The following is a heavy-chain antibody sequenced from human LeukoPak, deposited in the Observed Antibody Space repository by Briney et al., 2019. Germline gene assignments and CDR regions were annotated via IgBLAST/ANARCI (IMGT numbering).Heavy chain of an antibody. CDR1: GGSISSFH. Sequence: SETLSLTCTVSGGSISSFHWSWIRQPPGKGLEWIGYIYYNGSTIYNPSLKSRVTISIDTSQNQFSLKLSSVTAADTAVYYCARRPGSFTFDYWGQGTLVTVSS. V-gene: IGHV4-59*12. CDR2: IYYNGST. D-gene: IGHD2-2*01. CDR3: ARRPGSFTFDY. J-gene: IGHJ4*02.